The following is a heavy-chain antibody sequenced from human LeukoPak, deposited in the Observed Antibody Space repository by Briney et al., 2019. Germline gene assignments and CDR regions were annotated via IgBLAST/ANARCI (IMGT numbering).Heavy chain of an antibody. CDR2: INPNSGGT. CDR1: GYIFTGYY. J-gene: IGHJ5*02. D-gene: IGHD6-13*01. Sequence: ASVKVSCKASGYIFTGYYMHWVRQAPGQGLEWMGWINPNSGGTNYAQKFQGRVTMTRDTSISTAYMELSRLRSDDTAVYYCARDIAAAGIGWFDPWGQGTLVTVSS. CDR3: ARDIAAAGIGWFDP. V-gene: IGHV1-2*02.